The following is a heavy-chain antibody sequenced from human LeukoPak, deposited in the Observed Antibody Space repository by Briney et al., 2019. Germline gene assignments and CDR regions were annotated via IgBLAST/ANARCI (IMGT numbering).Heavy chain of an antibody. J-gene: IGHJ4*02. D-gene: IGHD3-10*01. CDR2: IKCKTDGGKT. CDR3: STVSPYYGSGTTSPDS. CDR1: GFPFSNAW. V-gene: IGHV3-15*01. Sequence: GGSLRLSCAASGFPFSNAWMSWVRQAPGKGLEWVGRIKCKTDGGKTDYAAPVQGRFSISRDDSENTLYLQMNGLNTEDTAVYYCSTVSPYYGSGTTSPDSWGQGTLVVVSS.